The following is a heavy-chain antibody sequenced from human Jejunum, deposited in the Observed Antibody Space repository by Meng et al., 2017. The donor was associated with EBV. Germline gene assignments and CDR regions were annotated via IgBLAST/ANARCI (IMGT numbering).Heavy chain of an antibody. Sequence: EVQLVESGGGLVKPGGSVSVACAASGFTFKSYTMNWVRQAPGKGMEWVSSISSSSTYIYYADSVKGRFTISRDNAKNSLYLQMNSLRADDTAVYYCARDRETYSSSQADYWGQGTLVTVSS. CDR1: GFTFKSYT. J-gene: IGHJ4*02. CDR3: ARDRETYSSSQADY. CDR2: ISSSSTYI. V-gene: IGHV3-21*01. D-gene: IGHD6-6*01.